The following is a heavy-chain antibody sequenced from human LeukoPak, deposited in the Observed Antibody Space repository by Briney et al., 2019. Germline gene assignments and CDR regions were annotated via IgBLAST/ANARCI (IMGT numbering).Heavy chain of an antibody. CDR3: ARHYDSGSYPLDY. CDR2: IHHSGST. D-gene: IGHD3-10*01. CDR1: GGSIISTSFY. V-gene: IGHV4-39*01. Sequence: SETLSLTCTVSGGSIISTSFYWGWIRQPPGKGLAWLGSIHHSGSTYDNPSLKSRVTMSVDTSKNQFSLRLSSVTAADTAVYYCARHYDSGSYPLDYWGQGALVTVSS. J-gene: IGHJ4*02.